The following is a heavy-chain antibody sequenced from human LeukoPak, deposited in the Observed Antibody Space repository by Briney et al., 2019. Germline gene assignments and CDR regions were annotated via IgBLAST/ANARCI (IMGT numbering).Heavy chain of an antibody. J-gene: IGHJ4*02. CDR3: ARDPELTGFDY. D-gene: IGHD1-26*01. V-gene: IGHV3-30*04. Sequence: GGSLRLSCAASGFTFSSYAMHWVRQAPGKGLEWVAVISYDGSNKYYADSVKGRFTISRDNSKNTLYLQMNSLRAEDTAVYYCARDPELTGFDYWGQGTLVTVSS. CDR2: ISYDGSNK. CDR1: GFTFSSYA.